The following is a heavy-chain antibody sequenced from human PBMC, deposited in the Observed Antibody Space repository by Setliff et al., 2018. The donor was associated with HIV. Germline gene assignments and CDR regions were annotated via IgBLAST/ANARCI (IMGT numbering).Heavy chain of an antibody. J-gene: IGHJ3*01. CDR1: GGSVYTASYY. CDR3: ARLPSPGPGDSNAAFTGAFDV. V-gene: IGHV4-39*01. D-gene: IGHD3-22*01. CDR2: FYFGRTT. Sequence: SETLSLTCTVSGGSVYTASYYWAWVRQPPGKGLEWIGTFYFGRTTYYNPSLESRVTLSVDTAKNQLSLKMTSVTAADTAVYYCARLPSPGPGDSNAAFTGAFDVWGQGAMVTVSS.